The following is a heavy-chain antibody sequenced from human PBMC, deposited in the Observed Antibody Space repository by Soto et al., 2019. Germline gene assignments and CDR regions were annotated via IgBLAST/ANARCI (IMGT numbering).Heavy chain of an antibody. CDR3: ARSQSSSTTGEIYYSYYYGMGN. Sequence: QVQLVQSGAEVKKPGSSVKVSCKASGGTFGSYAISWVRQAPGQGLEWMGGIIPITATANYAQKCQGRVTITADESTSTASMQLSTLRSEATAVYYCARSQSSSTTGEIYYSYYYGMGNWCSGTTVPVSS. CDR1: GGTFGSYA. V-gene: IGHV1-69*01. CDR2: IIPITATA. D-gene: IGHD2-2*01. J-gene: IGHJ6*01.